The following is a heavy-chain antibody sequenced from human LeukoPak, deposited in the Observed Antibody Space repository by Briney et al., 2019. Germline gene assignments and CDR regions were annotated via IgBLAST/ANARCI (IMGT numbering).Heavy chain of an antibody. D-gene: IGHD1-1*01. CDR2: INRDGSDK. CDR3: ATETTGDFDY. CDR1: GFTFSSYA. J-gene: IGHJ4*02. Sequence: PGRSLRLSCAASGFTFSSYAMHWARQAPGKGLEWVANINRDGSDKYYLNSVKGRFTISRDNAKNSLYLQMNSLRAEDSALYYCATETTGDFDYWGLGTLVTVSS. V-gene: IGHV3-7*01.